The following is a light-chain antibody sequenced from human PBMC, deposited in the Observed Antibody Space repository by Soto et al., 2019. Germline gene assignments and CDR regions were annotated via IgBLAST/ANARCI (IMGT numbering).Light chain of an antibody. CDR1: SSNIGAGYD. CDR3: QSYDSSLSGHVV. CDR2: GNS. J-gene: IGLJ2*01. Sequence: QSVLTQPPSVSGAPGQRVTTSCTGSSSNIGAGYDVPWYQQLPGTAPKLLIYGNSNRPSGVPDRFSGSKSGTSASLAITGLQAEDEADDYCQSYDSSLSGHVVFGGGTKLTVL. V-gene: IGLV1-40*01.